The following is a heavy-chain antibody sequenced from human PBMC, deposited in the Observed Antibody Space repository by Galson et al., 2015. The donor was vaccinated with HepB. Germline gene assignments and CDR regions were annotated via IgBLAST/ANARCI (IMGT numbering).Heavy chain of an antibody. V-gene: IGHV1-24*01. CDR3: ATDLEMATIPPSKIGNDY. D-gene: IGHD5-24*01. CDR1: GYTLTELS. CDR2: FDPEDGET. Sequence: SVKVSCKVSGYTLTELSMHWVRQAPGKGLEWMGGFDPEDGETIYAQKFQGRVTMTEDTSTDTAYMELSSLRSEDTAVYYCATDLEMATIPPSKIGNDYWGQGTLVTVSS. J-gene: IGHJ4*02.